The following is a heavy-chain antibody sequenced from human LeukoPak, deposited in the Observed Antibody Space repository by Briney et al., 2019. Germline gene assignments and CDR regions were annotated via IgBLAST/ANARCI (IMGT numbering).Heavy chain of an antibody. CDR1: GGSISSSSYY. D-gene: IGHD3-22*01. CDR3: ARRFRLTMILDHFDY. J-gene: IGHJ4*02. Sequence: SETLSLTCTVSGGSISSSSYYWGWIRQPPGKGLEWIGSIYYSGSTYYNPSLKSRVTISVDTSKNQFSLKLSSVTAADTAVYYCARRFRLTMILDHFDYWGQGTLVTVSS. CDR2: IYYSGST. V-gene: IGHV4-39*01.